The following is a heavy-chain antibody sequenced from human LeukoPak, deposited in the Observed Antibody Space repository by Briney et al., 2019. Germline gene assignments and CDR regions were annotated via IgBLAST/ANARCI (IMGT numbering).Heavy chain of an antibody. J-gene: IGHJ4*02. CDR3: ASQPNSYGGEYYFDY. CDR2: INSDGSST. CDR1: GFTFSSYW. Sequence: PGGSLRLSRAASGFTFSSYWMHWVRQAPGKGLVWVSRINSDGSSTSYADSVKGRFTISRDNAKNTLYLQMNSLRAEDTAVYYCASQPNSYGGEYYFDYWGQGTLVTVSS. V-gene: IGHV3-74*01. D-gene: IGHD5-18*01.